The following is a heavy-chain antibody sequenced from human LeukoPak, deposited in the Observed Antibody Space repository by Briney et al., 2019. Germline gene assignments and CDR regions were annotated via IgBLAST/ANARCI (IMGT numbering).Heavy chain of an antibody. V-gene: IGHV4-39*07. CDR1: GGSISSSDYY. CDR3: ARDRCSGGSCLDY. D-gene: IGHD2-15*01. Sequence: PSETLSLTCTVAGGSISSSDYYWGWIRQPPGKGLEWIGSIYYSGSTYYNPSLESRVTISIDTSKNQFSLKLRFVTAADAAVYYCARDRCSGGSCLDYWGQGTLVTVSS. CDR2: IYYSGST. J-gene: IGHJ4*02.